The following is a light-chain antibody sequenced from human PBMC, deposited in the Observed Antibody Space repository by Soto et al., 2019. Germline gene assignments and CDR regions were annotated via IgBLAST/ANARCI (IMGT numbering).Light chain of an antibody. CDR2: AAS. CDR1: QDIRNF. Sequence: DIQMTQSPTSLSASVGDRVTITCRASQDIRNFVAWYQQKPGKAPKLLIYAASTLQSGVPSRFSGSGSGTDFTLTISRLEPEDFAVYYCQQYGRSWWTFGQGTKVEIK. J-gene: IGKJ1*01. V-gene: IGKV1-27*01. CDR3: QQYGRSWWT.